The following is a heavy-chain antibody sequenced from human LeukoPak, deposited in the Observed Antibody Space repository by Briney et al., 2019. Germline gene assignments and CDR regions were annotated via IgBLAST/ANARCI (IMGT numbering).Heavy chain of an antibody. V-gene: IGHV1-18*01. D-gene: IGHD3-9*01. CDR3: ARVGDILTGYPYYFDY. Sequence: ASVKVSCKASGYTFTSYGISWVRQAPGQGLEWMGWISAYNVNTNYAQKFQGRVTMTTDTSTSTAYMGLRSLRSDDTAVYYCARVGDILTGYPYYFDYWGQGTLVTVSS. CDR1: GYTFTSYG. CDR2: ISAYNVNT. J-gene: IGHJ4*02.